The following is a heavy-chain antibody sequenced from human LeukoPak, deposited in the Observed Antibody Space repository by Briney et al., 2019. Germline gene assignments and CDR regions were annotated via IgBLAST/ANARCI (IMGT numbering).Heavy chain of an antibody. V-gene: IGHV3-7*03. D-gene: IGHD2/OR15-2a*01. CDR2: INQDGSEK. CDR1: GLNFRSSW. Sequence: GGSLRLSCAASGLNFRSSWMSWIRQDPGKGLERVANINQDGSEKYYVDSVKGRFTISRDNAKNSLYLQMNSLRVEDTAVYYCARAFYSYFDYWGQGTLVVVST. CDR3: ARAFYSYFDY. J-gene: IGHJ4*02.